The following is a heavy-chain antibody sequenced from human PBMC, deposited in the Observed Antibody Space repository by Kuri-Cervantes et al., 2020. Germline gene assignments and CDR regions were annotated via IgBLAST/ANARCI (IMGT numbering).Heavy chain of an antibody. V-gene: IGHV3-48*02. CDR1: GFTFSSYS. D-gene: IGHD4-23*01. CDR2: ISSSSSTI. Sequence: GGSLRLSCAAPGFTFSSYSMNWVRQAPGKGLEWVSYISSSSSTIYYADSVKGRFTISRDNAKNSLYLQMNSLRDEDTAVYYCARARGGNSFGAEYYYGMDVWGQGTTVTVSS. J-gene: IGHJ6*02. CDR3: ARARGGNSFGAEYYYGMDV.